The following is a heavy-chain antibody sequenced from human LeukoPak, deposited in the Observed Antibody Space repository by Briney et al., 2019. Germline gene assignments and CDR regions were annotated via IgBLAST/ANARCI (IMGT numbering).Heavy chain of an antibody. V-gene: IGHV4-59*01. D-gene: IGHD6-13*01. CDR3: ARGLAAAGHLTAVDY. J-gene: IGHJ4*02. CDR1: GGSISSYY. Sequence: RPSETLSLTCTVSGGSISSYYWSWIRQPPGKWLEWIGHIYYSGSTNYNPSLKSRVTISVDTSKNQFSLTLSSVTAADTAVYYCARGLAAAGHLTAVDYWGQGTLVTVSS. CDR2: IYYSGST.